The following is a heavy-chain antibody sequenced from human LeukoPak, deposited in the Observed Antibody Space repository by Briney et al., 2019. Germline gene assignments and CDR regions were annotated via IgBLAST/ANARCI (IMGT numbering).Heavy chain of an antibody. CDR3: ARWEGLRHIVVVIAHDY. D-gene: IGHD2-21*01. CDR1: GYIFIDYE. CDR2: MNPKSGDT. V-gene: IGHV1-8*02. J-gene: IGHJ4*02. Sequence: VASVKVSCKTSGYIFIDYEISWVRQAPGQGLEWMGWMNPKSGDTGYEQKFQGRITITRDSSISTVYMELSSLRSEDTALYYCARWEGLRHIVVVIAHDYWGQGTLVTVSS.